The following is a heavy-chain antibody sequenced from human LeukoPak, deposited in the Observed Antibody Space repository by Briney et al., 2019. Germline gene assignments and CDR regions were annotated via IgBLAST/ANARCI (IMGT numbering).Heavy chain of an antibody. Sequence: PSETLSLTCAVSGGSISSGGYSWSWIRQPPGKGLEWIGYIYHSRSTYYNPSLKSRVTISVDRSKNQFSLKLSSVTAADTAVYYCARNTMAVDYWGQGTLVTVSS. CDR2: IYHSRST. V-gene: IGHV4-30-2*02. J-gene: IGHJ4*02. D-gene: IGHD3-10*01. CDR1: GGSISSGGYS. CDR3: ARNTMAVDY.